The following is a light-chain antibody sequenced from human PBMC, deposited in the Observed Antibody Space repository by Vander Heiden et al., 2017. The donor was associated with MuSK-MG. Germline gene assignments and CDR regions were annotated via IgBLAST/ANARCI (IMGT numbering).Light chain of an antibody. CDR1: QGISSY. V-gene: IGKV1-8*01. CDR3: LQYDTYSYT. CDR2: AAS. J-gene: IGKJ2*01. Sequence: AIRMTQSPSSFSASTGDRVTITCRASQGISSYLAWYQQKPGKAPKLLIYAASTLQSGVPSRLPGRASGTDFTLTIIFLHPEDLATYYSLQYDTYSYTFGQGTKLELK.